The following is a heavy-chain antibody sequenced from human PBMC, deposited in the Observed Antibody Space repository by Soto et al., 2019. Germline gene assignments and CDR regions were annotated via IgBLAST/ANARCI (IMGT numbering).Heavy chain of an antibody. CDR1: GGSFSTYA. Sequence: QVELVQSGAEVRQPGSSVKVSCKVSGGSFSTYATGWVRQAPGQGFERMGEDLPMFAKTNYARRFQGRVKITADESTSTGSMALSSLRYADTPVYFCASGNPYSGYDIGGGYYFGCWGQGALGTVS. J-gene: IGHJ4*02. CDR3: ASGNPYSGYDIGGGYYFGC. CDR2: DLPMFAKT. V-gene: IGHV1-69*01. D-gene: IGHD5-12*01.